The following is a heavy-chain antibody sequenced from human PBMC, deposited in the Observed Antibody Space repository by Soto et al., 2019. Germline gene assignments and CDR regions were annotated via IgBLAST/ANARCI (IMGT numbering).Heavy chain of an antibody. J-gene: IGHJ6*02. CDR3: ARARKRLNCSGGSCYYPTHYYYYGMDV. D-gene: IGHD2-15*01. Sequence: SETLSLTCAVYGGSFSGYYWSWIRQPPGKGLEWIGEINHSGSTNYNPSLKSRVTISVDTSKNQFSLNLSSVTAADTAVYYCARARKRLNCSGGSCYYPTHYYYYGMDVWGQGTTVTVSS. V-gene: IGHV4-34*01. CDR2: INHSGST. CDR1: GGSFSGYY.